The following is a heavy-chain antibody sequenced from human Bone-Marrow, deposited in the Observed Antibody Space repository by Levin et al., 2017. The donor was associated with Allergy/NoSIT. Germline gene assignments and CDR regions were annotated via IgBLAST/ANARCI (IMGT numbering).Heavy chain of an antibody. CDR3: ARTPYCSSTSCYGALYYYDYYMDV. CDR2: ISYDGSNK. D-gene: IGHD2-2*01. Sequence: GSLRLSCAASGFTFSSYAMHWVRQAPGKGLEWVAVISYDGSNKYYADSVKGRFTISRDNSKNTLYLQMNSLRAEDTAVYYCARTPYCSSTSCYGALYYYDYYMDVWGKGTTVTVSS. CDR1: GFTFSSYA. V-gene: IGHV3-30-3*01. J-gene: IGHJ6*03.